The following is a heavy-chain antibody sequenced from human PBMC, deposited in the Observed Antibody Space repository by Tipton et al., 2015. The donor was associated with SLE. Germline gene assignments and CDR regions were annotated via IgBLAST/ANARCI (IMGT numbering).Heavy chain of an antibody. CDR3: ARGPYYYMDV. V-gene: IGHV4-34*01. CDR2: ISHPGST. CDR1: GGSFRGYS. Sequence: TLSLTCAVYGGSFRGYSWTWIRQPPGKGLEWIGEISHPGSTKYNPSLKSRVSISLDTSKNQFSLKLTSVTAADTAVYYCARGPYYYMDVWGKGTTVTVSS. J-gene: IGHJ6*03.